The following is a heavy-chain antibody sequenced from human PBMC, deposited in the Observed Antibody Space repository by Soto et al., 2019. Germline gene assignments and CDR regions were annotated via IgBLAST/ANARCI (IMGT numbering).Heavy chain of an antibody. CDR3: TRLVPATAIGWFDP. Sequence: EVQLVESGGGLVQPGGSLKLSCAASGFTFSGSAMHWVRQASGKGLEWVGRIRSKANSYATAYAASVKGRFTISRDDSKNTAYLQMNSLKTEDTAVYYCTRLVPATAIGWFDPWGQGTLVTVSS. CDR2: IRSKANSYAT. CDR1: GFTFSGSA. J-gene: IGHJ5*02. V-gene: IGHV3-73*02. D-gene: IGHD2-21*02.